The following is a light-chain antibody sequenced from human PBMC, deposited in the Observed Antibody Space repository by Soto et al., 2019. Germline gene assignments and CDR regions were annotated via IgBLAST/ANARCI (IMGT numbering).Light chain of an antibody. V-gene: IGKV1-5*01. Sequence: DIQMTQSPSTLAASVGDRVTITCRASQSGSRWLAWYQQKPGKAPKLLIYDASILKSGVPSRFTGSGSGTEFTLTISSLQPSDFATYFCHQYNGYLWTFGQGTQVEI. CDR3: HQYNGYLWT. CDR2: DAS. J-gene: IGKJ1*01. CDR1: QSGSRW.